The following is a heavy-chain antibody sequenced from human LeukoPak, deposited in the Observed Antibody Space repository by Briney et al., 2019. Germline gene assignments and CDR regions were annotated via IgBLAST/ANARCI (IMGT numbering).Heavy chain of an antibody. CDR2: ISAYNGNT. D-gene: IGHD1-26*01. V-gene: IGHV1-18*01. J-gene: IGHJ4*02. CDR3: ARTEVGATGDY. Sequence: MGWISAYNGNTNYAQKLQGRVTMTTDTSTSTAYMELRSLRSDDTAVYYCARTEVGATGDYWGQGTLVTVSS.